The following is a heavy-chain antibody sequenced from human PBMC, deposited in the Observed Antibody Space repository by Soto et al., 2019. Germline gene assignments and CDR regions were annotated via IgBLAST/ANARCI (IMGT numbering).Heavy chain of an antibody. J-gene: IGHJ6*02. CDR1: GGSFSGYY. Sequence: SETLSLTCAVYGGSFSGYYWSWIRQPPGKGLEWIGEINHSGSTNYNPSLKSRVTISVDTSKNQFSLKLSSVTAADTAVYYCARGPRYLEWLLWGQGTTVTVSS. D-gene: IGHD3-3*01. CDR2: INHSGST. CDR3: ARGPRYLEWLL. V-gene: IGHV4-34*01.